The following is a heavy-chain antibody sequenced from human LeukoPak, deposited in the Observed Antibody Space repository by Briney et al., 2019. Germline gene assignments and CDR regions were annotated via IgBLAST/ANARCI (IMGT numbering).Heavy chain of an antibody. D-gene: IGHD5-18*01. Sequence: SVQVSCKTSGGTFSTSAITWVRQAPGQGLEWMGRIIPVLNITTYAQRFQGRVTITADTSTSTVYMELSSLRSEETAVYYCARDQGLTAPPPYGLDVWGQGTTVIVSS. J-gene: IGHJ6*02. V-gene: IGHV1-69*04. CDR3: ARDQGLTAPPPYGLDV. CDR1: GGTFSTSA. CDR2: IIPVLNIT.